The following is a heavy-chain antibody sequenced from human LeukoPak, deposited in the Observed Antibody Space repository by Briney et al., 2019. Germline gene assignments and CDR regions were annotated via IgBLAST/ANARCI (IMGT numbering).Heavy chain of an antibody. D-gene: IGHD6-19*01. V-gene: IGHV1-2*02. CDR1: GSTFTGYY. CDR2: INPDSGDT. Sequence: ASVKVSCKASGSTFTGYYMHWVRQAPGQGLEWMGWINPDSGDTNYAQKFQGRVTMTRDTSINTAYMELSRLTSDDTAVYYCARGSSSGWSGSDYWGQGTLVTVSS. J-gene: IGHJ4*02. CDR3: ARGSSSGWSGSDY.